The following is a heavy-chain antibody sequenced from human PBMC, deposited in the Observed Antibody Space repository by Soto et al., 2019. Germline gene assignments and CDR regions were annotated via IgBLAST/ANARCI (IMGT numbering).Heavy chain of an antibody. CDR1: GFTFSNAW. CDR3: TTDLGRVLWLPNAFDI. Sequence: GGSLRLSCAASGFTFSNAWMSWVRQAPGKGLEWVGRIKSKTDGGTTDYAAPVKGRFTISRDDSKNTLYLQMNSLKTEDTAVYYCTTDLGRVLWLPNAFDIWGQGTMVTVSS. V-gene: IGHV3-15*01. CDR2: IKSKTDGGTT. J-gene: IGHJ3*02. D-gene: IGHD3-10*01.